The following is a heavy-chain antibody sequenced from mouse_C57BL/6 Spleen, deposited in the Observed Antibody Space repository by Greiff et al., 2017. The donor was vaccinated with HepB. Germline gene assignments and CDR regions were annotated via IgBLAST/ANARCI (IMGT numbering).Heavy chain of an antibody. Sequence: VQVVESGAELARPGASVKMSCKASGYTFTSYTMHWVKQRPGQGLEWIGYINPSSGYTKYNQKFKDKATLTADKSSSTAYMQLSSLTSEDSAVYYCARYYGSSYAWFAYWGQGTLVTVSA. V-gene: IGHV1-4*01. CDR3: ARYYGSSYAWFAY. J-gene: IGHJ3*01. D-gene: IGHD1-1*01. CDR2: INPSSGYT. CDR1: GYTFTSYT.